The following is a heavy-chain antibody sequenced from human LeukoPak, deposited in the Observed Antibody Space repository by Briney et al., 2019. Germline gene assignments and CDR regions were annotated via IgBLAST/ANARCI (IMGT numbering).Heavy chain of an antibody. Sequence: PGGSLRLSCAAFGLTSGIYAMSWVRQAPGKGLEWVSAFSGGGDSFYADSVRGRFSISANRSRNILYLQMNSLRVEDTAVYYCGKEVERHFDLRYWGQGTPVTVSS. CDR1: GLTSGIYA. D-gene: IGHD2-15*01. CDR3: GKEVERHFDLRY. CDR2: FSGGGDS. J-gene: IGHJ4*02. V-gene: IGHV3-23*01.